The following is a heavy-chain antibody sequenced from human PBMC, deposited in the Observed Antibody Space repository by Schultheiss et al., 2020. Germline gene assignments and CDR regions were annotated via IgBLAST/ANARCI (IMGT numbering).Heavy chain of an antibody. D-gene: IGHD6-13*01. CDR3: ASTNSSSWHRLDY. J-gene: IGHJ4*02. CDR1: GYTFTGYY. V-gene: IGHV1-2*02. CDR2: INPNSGGT. Sequence: ASVKVSGKASGYTFTGYYMHWVRQAPGQGLEWMGWINPNSGGTNYAQKFQGRVTMTRDTSISTAYMELSRLRSDDTAVYYCASTNSSSWHRLDYWGQGTLVTVSS.